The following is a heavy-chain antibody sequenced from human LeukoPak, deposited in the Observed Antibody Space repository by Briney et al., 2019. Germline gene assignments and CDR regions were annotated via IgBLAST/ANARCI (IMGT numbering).Heavy chain of an antibody. J-gene: IGHJ6*03. CDR3: ATGVMTTMIYYYYYYMDV. D-gene: IGHD4-11*01. V-gene: IGHV1-2*02. CDR1: GYTFTGYY. Sequence: ASVKVSCKASGYTFTGYYMHWVRQAPGQGLEWMGWINPNSGGTNYAQKFQGRVTMTRDTSISTAYMELSRLRSDDTAVYYCATGVMTTMIYYYYYYMDVWGKGTPVTVSS. CDR2: INPNSGGT.